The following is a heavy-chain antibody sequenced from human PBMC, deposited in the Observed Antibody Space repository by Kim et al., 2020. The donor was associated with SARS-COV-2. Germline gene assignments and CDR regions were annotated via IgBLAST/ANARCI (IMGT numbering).Heavy chain of an antibody. V-gene: IGHV3-48*03. Sequence: SYADSVRGRFTISRDNDKNSLFLQMNSLRAENTAVYYCARGPNYSPFDYWGQGTLVTVSS. D-gene: IGHD4-4*01. CDR3: ARGPNYSPFDY. J-gene: IGHJ4*02.